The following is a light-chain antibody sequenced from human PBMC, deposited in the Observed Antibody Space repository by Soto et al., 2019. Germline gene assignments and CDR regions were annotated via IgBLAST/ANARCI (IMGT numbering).Light chain of an antibody. J-gene: IGKJ2*01. Sequence: DIQMTQSPSSLSASVGDRVTIPCRSSQFISTYLSWYQQKPGKAPKLLIYATSSLQSGVPSRFSGSGSGTDFNLTISSLQPEDFATYYCQQSYSLPPTFGQGTKLEIK. CDR3: QQSYSLPPT. CDR2: ATS. V-gene: IGKV1-39*01. CDR1: QFISTY.